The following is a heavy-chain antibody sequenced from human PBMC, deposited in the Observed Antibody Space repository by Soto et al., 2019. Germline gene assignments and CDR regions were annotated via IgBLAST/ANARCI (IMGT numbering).Heavy chain of an antibody. CDR3: ASTVLLHLGELWNPYYYYMDV. D-gene: IGHD3-16*01. V-gene: IGHV1-18*01. J-gene: IGHJ6*03. CDR2: ISAYNGNT. CDR1: GYTFTSYG. Sequence: GASVKVSCKASGYTFTSYGISWVRQAPGQGLEWMGWISAYNGNTNYAQKLQGRVTMTTDTSTSTAYMELRSLRSDDTAVYYCASTVLLHLGELWNPYYYYMDVWGKGTTVTVS.